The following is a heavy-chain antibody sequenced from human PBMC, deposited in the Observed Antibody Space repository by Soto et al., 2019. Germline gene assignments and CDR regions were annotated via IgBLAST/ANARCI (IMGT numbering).Heavy chain of an antibody. CDR1: GFTFSSYA. D-gene: IGHD6-6*01. CDR3: AKEYSCSSDNFDY. Sequence: GGSLRLSCAASGFTFSSYAMSWVRQAPGKGLEWVSAISGSGGSTYYPDSVKGRFTISRDNSNNTLYLQMNSLRAEDTALHYCAKEYSCSSDNFDYLGQGPLLTVSS. J-gene: IGHJ4*02. V-gene: IGHV3-23*01. CDR2: ISGSGGST.